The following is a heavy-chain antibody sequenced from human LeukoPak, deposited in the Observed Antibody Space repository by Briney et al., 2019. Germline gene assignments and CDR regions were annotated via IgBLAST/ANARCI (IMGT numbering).Heavy chain of an antibody. V-gene: IGHV4-59*12. CDR1: GGSISNKY. Sequence: SETLSLTCTVSGGSISNKYWSWIRQPPGKGLEWIGYIYYSGSTNYNPSLKSRVTILVDTSKNQFSLKLRSVTAADTAMYFCAREQKSAMLKIDAFDFWGQGTMVTVSS. D-gene: IGHD3-10*02. CDR3: AREQKSAMLKIDAFDF. J-gene: IGHJ3*01. CDR2: IYYSGST.